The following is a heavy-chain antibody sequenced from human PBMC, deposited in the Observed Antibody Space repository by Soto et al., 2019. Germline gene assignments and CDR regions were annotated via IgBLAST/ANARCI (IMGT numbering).Heavy chain of an antibody. CDR1: GYSFTSYW. J-gene: IGHJ6*02. V-gene: IGHV5-51*01. Sequence: PGESLKISCKGSGYSFTSYWIGWVRQMPGKGLEWMGIIYPGDSDTRYSPSFQGQVTISADKSISTAYLQWSSLKASDTAMYYCARHKARLGYCSSTSCPYYYYGMDVWGQGTTVTSP. D-gene: IGHD2-2*01. CDR3: ARHKARLGYCSSTSCPYYYYGMDV. CDR2: IYPGDSDT.